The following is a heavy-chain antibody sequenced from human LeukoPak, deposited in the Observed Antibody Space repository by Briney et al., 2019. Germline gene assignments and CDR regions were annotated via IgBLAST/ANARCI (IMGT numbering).Heavy chain of an antibody. D-gene: IGHD1-1*01. Sequence: GSLRLSCAASGFSVSNNYMSWVRQPPGKGLEWVSVIYSGGSTYYADSVKGRFTISRDNSKNTLYLQVNSLRAEDTAVYYCASNLGARNAFDIWGQGTMVTVSS. CDR1: GFSVSNNY. J-gene: IGHJ3*02. V-gene: IGHV3-53*01. CDR2: IYSGGST. CDR3: ASNLGARNAFDI.